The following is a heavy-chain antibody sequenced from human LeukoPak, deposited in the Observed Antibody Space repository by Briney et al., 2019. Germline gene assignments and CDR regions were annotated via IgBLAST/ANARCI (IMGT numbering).Heavy chain of an antibody. CDR1: GGSISSYY. V-gene: IGHV4-59*08. CDR3: ARLHSSSWYHKGAFDI. Sequence: SETLSLTCTVSGGSISSYYWSWIRQPPGKGLEWIGYIYYSGSTNYNPSLKSRVTISVDTSKNQFSLKLSSVTAADTAVYYCARLHSSSWYHKGAFDIWGQGTMVTVSS. J-gene: IGHJ3*02. CDR2: IYYSGST. D-gene: IGHD6-13*01.